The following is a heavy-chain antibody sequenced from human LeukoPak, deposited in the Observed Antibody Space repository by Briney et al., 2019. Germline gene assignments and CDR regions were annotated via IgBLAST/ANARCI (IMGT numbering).Heavy chain of an antibody. CDR2: ISGSGAST. V-gene: IGHV3-23*01. CDR1: GFTFSSYA. Sequence: PGGSLRLSCAASGFTFSSYAMSWVRQAPGKGLEWVSAISGSGASTYYADSVKGHFTVSRDNSKNTLYLQVNSLRAEDTAVYYCAKGLTSMTSRWGQGTLVTVSS. CDR3: AKGLTSMTSR. J-gene: IGHJ4*02. D-gene: IGHD5-18*01.